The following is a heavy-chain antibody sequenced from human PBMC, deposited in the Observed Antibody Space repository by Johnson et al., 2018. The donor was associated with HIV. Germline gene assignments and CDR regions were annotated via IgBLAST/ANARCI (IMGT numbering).Heavy chain of an antibody. Sequence: VQLVESGGGLVQPGGSLRLSCAASGFRFTNYWMSWVRQAPGKGLEWVAIIKQDGSEKFYVDSVKGRFTISRDNAKNSLFLQMNNLRAEDTAVYYCARDDTGYSSSFDAFDVWGQGTMVTVSS. CDR3: ARDDTGYSSSFDAFDV. J-gene: IGHJ3*01. CDR1: GFRFTNYW. V-gene: IGHV3-7*03. D-gene: IGHD6-13*01. CDR2: IKQDGSEK.